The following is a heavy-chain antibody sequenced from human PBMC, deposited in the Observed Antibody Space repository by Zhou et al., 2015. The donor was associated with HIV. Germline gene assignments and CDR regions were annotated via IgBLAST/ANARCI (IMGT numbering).Heavy chain of an antibody. V-gene: IGHV1-58*01. CDR3: AADWARNVYGDHNWFDP. CDR2: IVVGSGKT. Sequence: QKQLVQSGPEVKKPGTSVTVSCKASGFTFTTSAVQWVRQARGHRLEWIGGIVVGSGKTIYAQKFQERVIITRDMSTSTAYIQVSSLRSEDTAVYYCAADWARNVYGDHNWFDPWGQGTLVTVSS. D-gene: IGHD4-17*01. J-gene: IGHJ5*02. CDR1: GFTFTTSA.